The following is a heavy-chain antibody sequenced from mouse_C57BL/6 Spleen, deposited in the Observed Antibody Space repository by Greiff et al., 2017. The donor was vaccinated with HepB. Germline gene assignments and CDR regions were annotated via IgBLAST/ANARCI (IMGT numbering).Heavy chain of an antibody. J-gene: IGHJ1*03. CDR1: GYTFTSYG. CDR2: IYPRSGNT. CDR3: ARWMITTVVATRYFDV. D-gene: IGHD1-1*01. Sequence: VQLQQSGAELARPGASVKLSCKASGYTFTSYGISWVKQRTGQGLEWIGEIYPRSGNTYYNEKFKGKATLTADKSSSTAYMELRSLTSEDSAVYFCARWMITTVVATRYFDVWGTGTTVTVSS. V-gene: IGHV1-81*01.